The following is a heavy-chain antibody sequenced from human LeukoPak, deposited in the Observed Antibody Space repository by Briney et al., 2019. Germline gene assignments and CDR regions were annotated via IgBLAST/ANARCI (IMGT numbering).Heavy chain of an antibody. V-gene: IGHV4-4*07. D-gene: IGHD6-19*01. Sequence: SETLSLTCTVSGGSIGSYYWSWIRQPAGKGLESIGHISTSGSTNYNPSLKSRVTMSVDTSKNQFSLKLSSVTAADTAVYYCAGQQWLASDIDYWGQGTLVTVSS. CDR2: ISTSGST. J-gene: IGHJ4*02. CDR3: AGQQWLASDIDY. CDR1: GGSIGSYY.